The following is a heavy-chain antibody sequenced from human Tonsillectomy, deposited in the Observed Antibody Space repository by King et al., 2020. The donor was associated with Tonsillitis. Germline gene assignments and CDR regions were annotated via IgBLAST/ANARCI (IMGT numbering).Heavy chain of an antibody. Sequence: DVQLVQSGGGSVHPGWALRLSCASSGFTFSSYAIIWVHQAPGQGLGWGSTISDTGRRTHYADSVKGRFTNSRDNSRNTLYLQMNSLRAEDTAVYYCASCSGWYTGDYFDYWGQGTLVPVSS. CDR1: GFTFSSYA. J-gene: IGHJ4*02. D-gene: IGHD6-19*01. V-gene: IGHV3-23*04. CDR2: ISDTGRRT. CDR3: ASCSGWYTGDYFDY.